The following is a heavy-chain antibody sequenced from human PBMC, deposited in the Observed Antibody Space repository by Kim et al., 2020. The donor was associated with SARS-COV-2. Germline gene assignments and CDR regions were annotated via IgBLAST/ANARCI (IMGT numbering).Heavy chain of an antibody. Sequence: ASVKVSCKASGYTFTSYAMNWVRQAPGQGLEWMGWINTNTGNPTYAQGFTGRFVFSLDTSVSTAYLQISSLKAEDTAVYYCAREEYSSGWRHYYYYYGMDVWGQGTTVTVSS. CDR2: INTNTGNP. J-gene: IGHJ6*02. V-gene: IGHV7-4-1*02. CDR1: GYTFTSYA. CDR3: AREEYSSGWRHYYYYYGMDV. D-gene: IGHD6-19*01.